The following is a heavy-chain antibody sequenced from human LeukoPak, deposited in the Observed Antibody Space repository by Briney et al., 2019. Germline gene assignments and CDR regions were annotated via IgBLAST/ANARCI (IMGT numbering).Heavy chain of an antibody. Sequence: GGSLRLSCAASGFTFSSYSMNWVRQAPGKGLEWVSGITGNGATTYYADSVKGRFIISRDNSRNTVYLQMNSLRAEDTAVYYCANDLGWIQLNLGRGQGTLVTVSS. D-gene: IGHD5-18*01. CDR1: GFTFSSYS. CDR2: ITGNGATT. CDR3: ANDLGWIQLNLG. J-gene: IGHJ4*02. V-gene: IGHV3-23*01.